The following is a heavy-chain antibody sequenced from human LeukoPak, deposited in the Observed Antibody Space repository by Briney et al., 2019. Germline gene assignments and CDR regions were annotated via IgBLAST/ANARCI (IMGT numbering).Heavy chain of an antibody. V-gene: IGHV3-33*01. CDR2: IWYDGSNK. J-gene: IGHJ4*02. D-gene: IGHD5-12*01. Sequence: GGSLRLSCAASGFTLSSYGMHWVRQAPGKGLEWVAVIWYDGSNKYYADSVKGRFTISRDNSKNTLYLQMNSLRAEDTAVYYCARDRTYSGYDNNFDYWGQGTLVTVSS. CDR3: ARDRTYSGYDNNFDY. CDR1: GFTLSSYG.